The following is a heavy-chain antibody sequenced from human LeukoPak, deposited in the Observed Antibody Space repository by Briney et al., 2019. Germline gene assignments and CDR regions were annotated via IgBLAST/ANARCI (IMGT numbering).Heavy chain of an antibody. CDR2: ISGSGDNT. J-gene: IGHJ5*02. D-gene: IGHD2-2*01. CDR3: ARDCSSTNCYRGGFDP. Sequence: PAGSLRFSCAASGFTFSGFGMSWVRRGPGKGLEGVSGISGSGDNTLYAASVKGRFTISRDNSTNSLYLQMNSLRVEDTAVYYCARDCSSTNCYRGGFDPWGQGTLVTVSS. V-gene: IGHV3-23*01. CDR1: GFTFSGFG.